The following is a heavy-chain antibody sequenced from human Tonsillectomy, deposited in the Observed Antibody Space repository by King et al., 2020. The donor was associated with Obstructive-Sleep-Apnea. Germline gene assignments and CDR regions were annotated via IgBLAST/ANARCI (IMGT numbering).Heavy chain of an antibody. J-gene: IGHJ4*02. Sequence: VQLVESGGGVVQPGRSLRLSCAASGFTFSSYAMHWVRQAPGKGLEWVAVISYDGSNKYYADSVKGRFTISRDNSKNTLYLQMNSLRAEDTAVYYCAREDGGSYDFWSGYSPPHFDYWGQGTLVTVSS. D-gene: IGHD3-3*01. CDR2: ISYDGSNK. V-gene: IGHV3-30*04. CDR1: GFTFSSYA. CDR3: AREDGGSYDFWSGYSPPHFDY.